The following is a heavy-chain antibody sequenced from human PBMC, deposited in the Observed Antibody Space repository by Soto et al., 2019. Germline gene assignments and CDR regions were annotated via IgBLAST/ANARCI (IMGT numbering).Heavy chain of an antibody. D-gene: IGHD6-19*01. CDR3: ARSETAGHRGFDI. V-gene: IGHV1-69*06. Sequence: QVQLVQSGAEMREPGSSVKVSCKASGGTFSSPAINWLRQAPGQGPEWMGGIIPTFGTANYIEKFRGRVTITADTSTSTAYMEVSSLTSEDTAMYFCARSETAGHRGFDIWGQGTMVTVSS. CDR1: GGTFSSPA. J-gene: IGHJ3*02. CDR2: IIPTFGTA.